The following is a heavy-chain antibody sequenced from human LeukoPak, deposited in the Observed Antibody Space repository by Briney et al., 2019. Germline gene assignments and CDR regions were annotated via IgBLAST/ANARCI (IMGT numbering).Heavy chain of an antibody. V-gene: IGHV3-30*02. Sequence: GGSLRLSCAASGFTFSSYGMHWVRQAPGKGLEWVAFIRYDGSNKYYADSVKGRFTISRDNSKNTLYLQMNSLRAEDTAVYYCTKDLYPDYFNYGMDVWGQGTTVTVSS. CDR1: GFTFSSYG. J-gene: IGHJ6*02. CDR3: TKDLYPDYFNYGMDV. D-gene: IGHD2/OR15-2a*01. CDR2: IRYDGSNK.